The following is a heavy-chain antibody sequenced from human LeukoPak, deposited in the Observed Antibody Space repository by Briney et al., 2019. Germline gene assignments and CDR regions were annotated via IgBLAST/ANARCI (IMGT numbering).Heavy chain of an antibody. D-gene: IGHD3-22*01. CDR1: GFTFSSYA. CDR3: ARDPLYYYDSSGDSGAFDI. Sequence: GGSLRLSCAASGFTFSSYAMSWVRQAPGKGLEWVAVIWYDGSNKYYADSVKGRFTISRDNSKNTLYLQMNSLRAEDTAVYYCARDPLYYYDSSGDSGAFDIWGQGTMVTVSS. V-gene: IGHV3-33*08. J-gene: IGHJ3*02. CDR2: IWYDGSNK.